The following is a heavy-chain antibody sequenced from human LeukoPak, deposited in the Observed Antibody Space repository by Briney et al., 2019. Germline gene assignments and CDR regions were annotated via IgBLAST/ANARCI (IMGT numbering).Heavy chain of an antibody. J-gene: IGHJ4*02. Sequence: SETLSLTCTVSGGSVSSGSYYWSWIRQPPGKGLEWIGYIYYSGSNNYNPSLKSRVTISVDTSKNQFSLKLSSVTAADTAVYYCARVRDSSGWYGGDYWGQGTLVTVSS. CDR1: GGSVSSGSYY. CDR3: ARVRDSSGWYGGDY. V-gene: IGHV4-61*01. D-gene: IGHD6-19*01. CDR2: IYYSGSN.